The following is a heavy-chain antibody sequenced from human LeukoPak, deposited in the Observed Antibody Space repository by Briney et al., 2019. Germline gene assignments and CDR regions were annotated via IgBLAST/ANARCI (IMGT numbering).Heavy chain of an antibody. Sequence: PGGSLRLSCAASGFTFSTYAMHWVRQAPGKGLEWVAVISSDGSYEYYVDSVKGRFTISRGNSKNTLYLQMNSLRAEDTAVYYCAKAPSRLWFGELSPFDYWGQGTLVTVSS. J-gene: IGHJ4*02. D-gene: IGHD3-10*01. CDR1: GFTFSTYA. CDR3: AKAPSRLWFGELSPFDY. V-gene: IGHV3-30*04. CDR2: ISSDGSYE.